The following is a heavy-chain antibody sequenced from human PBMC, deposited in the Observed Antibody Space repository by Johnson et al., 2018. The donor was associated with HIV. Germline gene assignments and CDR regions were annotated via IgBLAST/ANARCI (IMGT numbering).Heavy chain of an antibody. J-gene: IGHJ3*02. CDR2: ISGSDFGP. CDR3: AREGTQDYYGSGSYYKDAFDI. D-gene: IGHD3-10*01. V-gene: IGHV3-21*01. CDR1: GFTFSSYG. Sequence: EVQLVESGGGVVQPGMSLRLSCAASGFTFSSYGMHWVRQAPGKGLEWVSGISGSDFGPYYTDSVKGRFTISRDNAKNSLYLQMNSLRAEDTAVYYCAREGTQDYYGSGSYYKDAFDIWGQGTMVTVSS.